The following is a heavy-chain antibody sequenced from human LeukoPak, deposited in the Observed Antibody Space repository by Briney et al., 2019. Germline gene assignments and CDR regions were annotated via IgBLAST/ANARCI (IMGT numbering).Heavy chain of an antibody. Sequence: GESLEISFKGSGYRFTSYWIGWVRPMPGKGLEWMGIIYPGDSDTRYSPSFQGQVTISADKSISTAYLQWSSLKASDTAMYYCARHPPRIKRPYYYYYMDVWGKGTTVTVSS. CDR2: IYPGDSDT. D-gene: IGHD2/OR15-2a*01. J-gene: IGHJ6*03. CDR1: GYRFTSYW. V-gene: IGHV5-51*01. CDR3: ARHPPRIKRPYYYYYMDV.